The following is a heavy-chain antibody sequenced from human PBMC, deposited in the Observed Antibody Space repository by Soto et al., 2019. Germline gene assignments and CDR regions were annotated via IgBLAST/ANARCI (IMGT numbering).Heavy chain of an antibody. J-gene: IGHJ6*02. CDR3: ASGYYGSGSFISSDYYGMDV. D-gene: IGHD3-10*01. CDR2: TYYRSKWYN. CDR1: GDSVSSNSAA. V-gene: IGHV6-1*01. Sequence: PSEILSLTCAISGDSVSSNSAAWNWIRQSPSRGLEWLGRTYYRSKWYNDYALSLKSRITINPDTSRNQFSLQLDSLTPEDTAVYYCASGYYGSGSFISSDYYGMDVWGQGTTVTVSS.